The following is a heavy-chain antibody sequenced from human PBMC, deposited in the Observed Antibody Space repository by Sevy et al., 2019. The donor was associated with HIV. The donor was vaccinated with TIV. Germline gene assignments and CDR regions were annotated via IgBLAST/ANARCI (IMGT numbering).Heavy chain of an antibody. V-gene: IGHV3-7*01. D-gene: IGHD3-16*02. CDR3: ARALADWGSFHYSS. CDR1: GFTFATYW. CDR2: IKQDGTDK. J-gene: IGHJ4*02. Sequence: GGSLRLSCAASGFTFATYWMTWVRQAPGKGLEWVAYIKQDGTDKYYLDSVRGRFTISRDNGKNSLYLQMSSLRAEDTAVYFCARALADWGSFHYSSWGRGTLVTVSS.